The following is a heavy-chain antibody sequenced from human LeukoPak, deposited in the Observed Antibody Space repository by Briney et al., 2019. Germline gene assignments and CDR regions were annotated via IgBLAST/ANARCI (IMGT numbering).Heavy chain of an antibody. V-gene: IGHV3-30*14. CDR2: ISYDGSNK. D-gene: IGHD3-22*01. Sequence: GGSLRLSCAASGFTFSSYAMHWVRQAPGKGLEWVAVISYDGSNKYYADSVKGRFTISRDNSKNTLYLQMNSLRAEDTAVYYCASLSQLTPHRGVVVQRGGVGNDYWGQGTLVTVSS. CDR3: ASLSQLTPHRGVVVQRGGVGNDY. CDR1: GFTFSSYA. J-gene: IGHJ4*02.